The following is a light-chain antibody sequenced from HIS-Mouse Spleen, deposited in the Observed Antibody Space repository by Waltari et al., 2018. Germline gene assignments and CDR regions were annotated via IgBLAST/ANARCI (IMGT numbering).Light chain of an antibody. Sequence: QSALTQPRSVSGSPGQSVTISCTGTSSDVGGYNYVSWYQQHPGKAPKLMLYDVSKRPSGFPDRFSGSKSGNTSSLTISGLQAEDEADYYCCSYAGSYTGVFGTGTMVTVL. CDR1: SSDVGGYNY. V-gene: IGLV2-11*01. CDR2: DVS. J-gene: IGLJ1*01. CDR3: CSYAGSYTGV.